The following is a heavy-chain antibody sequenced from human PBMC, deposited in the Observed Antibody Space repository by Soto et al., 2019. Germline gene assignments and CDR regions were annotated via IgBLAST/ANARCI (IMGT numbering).Heavy chain of an antibody. CDR3: AKDQGSSWYEIDY. Sequence: GGSLRLSCAASGFTFSNYAVTWVSQAPGKGLEWVSTISGSGGSTYYADSAKGRFTISRDNSKNTLYLQMNSLRAEDTAVYYCAKDQGSSWYEIDYWGQGTLVTVSS. J-gene: IGHJ4*02. D-gene: IGHD6-13*01. V-gene: IGHV3-23*01. CDR1: GFTFSNYA. CDR2: ISGSGGST.